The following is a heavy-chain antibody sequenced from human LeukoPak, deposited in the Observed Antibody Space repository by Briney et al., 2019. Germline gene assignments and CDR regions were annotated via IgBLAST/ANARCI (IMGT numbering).Heavy chain of an antibody. J-gene: IGHJ4*02. CDR1: GGSISSYY. CDR2: IYYSGST. V-gene: IGHV4-59*08. D-gene: IGHD2-2*01. CDR3: ARQGYCSSTSCYPDY. Sequence: SETLSLTCTVSGGSISSYYWSWIRRPPGKGLEWIGYIYYSGSTYYNPALKSPVTISVDTSKNQFSLKLSSVTAADTAIYYCARQGYCSSTSCYPDYWGQGTLVTVSS.